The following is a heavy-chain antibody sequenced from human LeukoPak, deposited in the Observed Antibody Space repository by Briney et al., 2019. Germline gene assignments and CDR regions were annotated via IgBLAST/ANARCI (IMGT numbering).Heavy chain of an antibody. D-gene: IGHD5-18*01. J-gene: IGHJ3*02. Sequence: PGGSLRLSCAASGFTFSSYGMHWVRQAPGKGLEWVAVISYDGSNKYYADSVKGRFTISRDNSKNTLYLQMNSLRAEDTAVYYCAKRTAMVGYAFDIWGQGTMVTVSS. V-gene: IGHV3-30*18. CDR1: GFTFSSYG. CDR2: ISYDGSNK. CDR3: AKRTAMVGYAFDI.